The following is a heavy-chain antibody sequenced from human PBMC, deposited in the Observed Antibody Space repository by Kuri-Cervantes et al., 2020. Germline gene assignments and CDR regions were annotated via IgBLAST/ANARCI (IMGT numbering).Heavy chain of an antibody. CDR1: GFSLSTSGVG. D-gene: IGHD1-26*01. CDR2: IYWDDDK. Sequence: SGPTLVKPTQTLTLTCTFSGFSLSTSGVGVGWIRQPPGKALEWLALIYWDDDKRYGPSLKSRLTVTKDTSKNQVVLTMTNMDPVDTATYYCARSGYPGSYDYWGQGTLVTVSS. CDR3: ARSGYPGSYDY. J-gene: IGHJ4*02. V-gene: IGHV2-5*05.